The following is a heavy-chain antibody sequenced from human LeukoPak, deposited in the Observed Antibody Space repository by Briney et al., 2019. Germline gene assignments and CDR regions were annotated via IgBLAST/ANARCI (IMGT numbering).Heavy chain of an antibody. CDR2: IYYIGST. CDR1: GGSISSTYYY. V-gene: IGHV4-39*01. J-gene: IGHJ4*02. D-gene: IGHD4-17*01. Sequence: SETVSLTCIVSGGSISSTYYYWGWIRQSPGMGLECIGSIYYIGSTYHNPSLKNRVTISVDTSKNQFSLKLSSVTAADTAVYCCARQGAGYGDYAHWGQGTLVTVSS. CDR3: ARQGAGYGDYAH.